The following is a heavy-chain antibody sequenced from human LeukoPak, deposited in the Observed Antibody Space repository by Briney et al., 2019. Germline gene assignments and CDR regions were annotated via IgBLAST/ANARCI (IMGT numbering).Heavy chain of an antibody. Sequence: GGSLRLSCAASGFTLSSYEMNWVRQAPGKGLEWASYISSSGSTKSYADSVRGRFTISRDNAKNSLYLQMNSLRAEDTAVYYCAELGITMIGGVWGKGTTVTISS. CDR3: AELGITMIGGV. D-gene: IGHD3-10*02. J-gene: IGHJ6*04. CDR1: GFTLSSYE. CDR2: ISSSGSTK. V-gene: IGHV3-48*03.